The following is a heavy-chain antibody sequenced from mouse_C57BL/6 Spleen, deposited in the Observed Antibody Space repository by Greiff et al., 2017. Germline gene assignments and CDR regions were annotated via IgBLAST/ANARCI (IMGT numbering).Heavy chain of an antibody. CDR1: GYSFTSYY. CDR2: IHPGSGNT. Sequence: QVQLQQPGPELVKPGASVKISCKASGYSFTSYYIHWVKQRPGQGLEWIGVIHPGSGNTKYNEKFKGKATLTAYTSSSTAYMQLSSLTAEDSAVYYCAREGFDYWGQGTALTVSS. J-gene: IGHJ2*01. CDR3: AREGFDY. V-gene: IGHV1-66*01.